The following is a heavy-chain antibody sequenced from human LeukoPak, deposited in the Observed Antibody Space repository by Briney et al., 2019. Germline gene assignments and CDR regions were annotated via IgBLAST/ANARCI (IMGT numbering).Heavy chain of an antibody. CDR2: IIPIFGTA. D-gene: IGHD3-22*01. V-gene: IGHV1-69*06. J-gene: IGHJ3*02. Sequence: GASVKVSCKASGGTFSSYAISWVRQAPGQGLEWMGGIIPIFGTANYAQKFQGRVTITADKSTSTAYMELSSLRSEDTAVYYCARVGLYYYDSSGYYAGAFDIWGQGTMVTVSS. CDR1: GGTFSSYA. CDR3: ARVGLYYYDSSGYYAGAFDI.